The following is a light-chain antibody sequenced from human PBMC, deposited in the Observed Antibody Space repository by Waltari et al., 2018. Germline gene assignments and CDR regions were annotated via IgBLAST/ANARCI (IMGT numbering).Light chain of an antibody. CDR3: SSYTSSSTVL. CDR1: SNDVGDYNY. CDR2: DVT. V-gene: IGLV2-14*01. Sequence: QSALTQPASVSGSPGQSITISCTGTSNDVGDYNYVSWYQQHPGKAPKLMMYDVTKRPSGVSNHFSGSKSGNTASLTISGLQAEDEADYYCSSYTSSSTVLFGGGTKLTVL. J-gene: IGLJ3*02.